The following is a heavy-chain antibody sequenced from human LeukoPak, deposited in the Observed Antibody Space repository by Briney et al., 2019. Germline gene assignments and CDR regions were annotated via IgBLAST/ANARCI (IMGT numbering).Heavy chain of an antibody. Sequence: GGSLRLSCAASGFTFNKYKMNWVRQAPGKGLEWVSSISSNSSFIYYADSVKGRFTISRDNAKNSLYLQMNSLRAEDTAVYYCARALKPLRFLEWSGFDPWGQGTLVTVSS. CDR3: ARALKPLRFLEWSGFDP. CDR2: ISSNSSFI. J-gene: IGHJ5*02. V-gene: IGHV3-21*01. D-gene: IGHD3-3*01. CDR1: GFTFNKYK.